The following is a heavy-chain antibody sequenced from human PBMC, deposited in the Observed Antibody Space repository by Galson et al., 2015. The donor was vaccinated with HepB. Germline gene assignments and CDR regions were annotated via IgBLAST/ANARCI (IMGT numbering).Heavy chain of an antibody. CDR3: ASMGIAAAGILGAY. CDR1: GGTFSSYT. CDR2: IIPILGIA. Sequence: SVKVSCKASGGTFSSYTISWVRQAPGQGLEWMGRIIPILGIANYAQKFQGRVTITADKSTSTAYMELSSLRSEDTAVYYCASMGIAAAGILGAYWGQGTLVTVSS. V-gene: IGHV1-69*02. J-gene: IGHJ4*02. D-gene: IGHD6-13*01.